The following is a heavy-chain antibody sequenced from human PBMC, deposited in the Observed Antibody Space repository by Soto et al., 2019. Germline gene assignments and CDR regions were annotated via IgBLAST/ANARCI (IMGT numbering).Heavy chain of an antibody. V-gene: IGHV3-30*03. CDR2: ISYDGSNK. CDR3: AGHSGWSWFDP. J-gene: IGHJ5*02. CDR1: GFTFSSYG. D-gene: IGHD6-19*01. Sequence: QVQLVESGGGVVQPGRSLRLSCAASGFTFSSYGMHWVRQAPGKGLEWVAVISYDGSNKYYADSVKGRFTISRDNSKNTPYLQMNSLRAEDTAVYYCAGHSGWSWFDPWGQGTLVTVSS.